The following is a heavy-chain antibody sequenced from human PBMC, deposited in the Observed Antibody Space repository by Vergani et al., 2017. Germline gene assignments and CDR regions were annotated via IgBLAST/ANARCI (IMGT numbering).Heavy chain of an antibody. CDR1: GGSISSSSYY. CDR3: GRGGVRNWNSLGD. J-gene: IGHJ4*02. Sequence: QLQLQESGPGLVKPSETLSLTCTVSGGSISSSSYYWGWIRQPPGKGLEWIGSLYLRETTYYNPSLKSRVTISLDTSKNQLSLKLSSVTAADTAVYYCGRGGVRNWNSLGDWGPGTLVTVSS. V-gene: IGHV4-39*07. CDR2: LYLRETT. D-gene: IGHD1-7*01.